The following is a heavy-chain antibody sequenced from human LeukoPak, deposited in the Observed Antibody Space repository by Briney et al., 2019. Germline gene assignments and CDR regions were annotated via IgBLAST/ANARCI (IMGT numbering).Heavy chain of an antibody. CDR1: GYTFTRYY. D-gene: IGHD3-3*01. CDR3: ARDVTIFGVVISFDP. Sequence: ASVKVSCKASGYTFTRYYMHWVRQAPGQGLEWMGIINPSGGSTSCAQKFQGRVTMTRDTSTSTVYMELSSLRSEDTAVYYCARDVTIFGVVISFDPWGQGTLVTVSS. J-gene: IGHJ5*02. V-gene: IGHV1-46*01. CDR2: INPSGGST.